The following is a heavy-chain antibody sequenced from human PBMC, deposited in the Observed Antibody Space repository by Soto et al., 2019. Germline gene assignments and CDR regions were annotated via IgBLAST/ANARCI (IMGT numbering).Heavy chain of an antibody. V-gene: IGHV3-23*01. D-gene: IGHD2-15*01. Sequence: GGSLRLSCAASGFTFSGYAMTWVRQAPGKGLEWVSAISGSGGSSYYADSVKGRFTISRDISENTLYLQMNSLRAEDTAVYYCAPTCSGGSCYLFDYWGQGTLVTVSS. CDR2: ISGSGGSS. CDR1: GFTFSGYA. J-gene: IGHJ4*02. CDR3: APTCSGGSCYLFDY.